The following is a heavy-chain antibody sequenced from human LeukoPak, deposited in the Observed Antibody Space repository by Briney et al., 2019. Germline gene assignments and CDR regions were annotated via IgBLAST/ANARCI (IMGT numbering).Heavy chain of an antibody. CDR1: GYTFTGYY. D-gene: IGHD3-16*02. Sequence: GASVKVSCKASGYTFTGYYMHWVRQAPGLGLEWMGWINPNSGGTNYAQKFQGRVTMTRDTSISTAYMELSRLRSDDTAVYYCARPNYDYVWGSYRSNWFDPWGQGTLVTVSS. J-gene: IGHJ5*02. V-gene: IGHV1-2*02. CDR3: ARPNYDYVWGSYRSNWFDP. CDR2: INPNSGGT.